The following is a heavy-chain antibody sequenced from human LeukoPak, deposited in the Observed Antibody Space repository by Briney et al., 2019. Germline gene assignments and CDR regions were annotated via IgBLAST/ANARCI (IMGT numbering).Heavy chain of an antibody. Sequence: SETLSLTCTFAGGSISSYYWSWIRQPPGKGLEWIGYIYYSGSTNYNPSLKSRVTISVDTSKNPFSLKLSPLNAADTAVYYCARRTDTRGYRRFDYWGQGTLVTVSS. CDR1: GGSISSYY. V-gene: IGHV4-59*12. CDR3: ARRTDTRGYRRFDY. CDR2: IYYSGST. D-gene: IGHD5-18*01. J-gene: IGHJ4*02.